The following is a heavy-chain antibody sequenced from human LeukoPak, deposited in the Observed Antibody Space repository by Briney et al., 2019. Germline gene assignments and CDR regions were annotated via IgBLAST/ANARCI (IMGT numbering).Heavy chain of an antibody. Sequence: ASVKVSCKASGGTFSSYAISWVRQAPGQGLEWMGGIIPIFGTANYAQKFQGRVTMTRDTSTSTVYMELSSLRSEDTAVYYCARGEVGATGWYFDLWGRGTLVTVSS. CDR1: GGTFSSYA. D-gene: IGHD1-26*01. CDR2: IIPIFGTA. J-gene: IGHJ2*01. V-gene: IGHV1-69*05. CDR3: ARGEVGATGWYFDL.